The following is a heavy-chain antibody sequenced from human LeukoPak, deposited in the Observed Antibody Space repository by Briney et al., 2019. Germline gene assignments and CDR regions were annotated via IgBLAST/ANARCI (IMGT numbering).Heavy chain of an antibody. D-gene: IGHD6-13*01. CDR2: GHFSGST. CDR1: GGSISSYY. V-gene: IGHV4-59*01. J-gene: IGHJ3*02. CDR3: ARASSIAAAGHDAFDI. Sequence: SETLSLTCTVSGGSISSYYWTWIRQPPGKGLEWIGYGHFSGSTNYNPSLKSRVTISVDTSKNLFSLRLSSVTAADTAVYYCARASSIAAAGHDAFDIWGLGTKVTVSS.